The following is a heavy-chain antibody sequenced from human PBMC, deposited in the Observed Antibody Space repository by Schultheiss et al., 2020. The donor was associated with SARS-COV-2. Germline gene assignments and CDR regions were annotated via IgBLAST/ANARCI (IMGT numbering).Heavy chain of an antibody. J-gene: IGHJ4*02. D-gene: IGHD2-2*01. CDR1: GFTFSSYW. CDR2: ISHDGSNE. V-gene: IGHV3-30-3*01. Sequence: GESLKISCAASGFTFSSYWMSWVRQAPGKGLEWVGVISHDGSNEYYADSVKGRFTISRDNSKNTLYLQMNSLRAEDTAVYYCARDLSGVVVSQPAYWGQGTLVTVSS. CDR3: ARDLSGVVVSQPAY.